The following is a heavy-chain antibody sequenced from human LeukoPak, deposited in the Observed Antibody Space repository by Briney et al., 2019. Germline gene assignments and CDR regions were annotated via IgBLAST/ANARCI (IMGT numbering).Heavy chain of an antibody. D-gene: IGHD3-22*01. Sequence: SSETLSLTCTVSGGPINSGGYYWSWIRQHSGQVLDRIGYIYYSGSTYYHPSLMRRVTISVDTSKHQFSLKLSSVTAADTAVYYSTRAYYYDSSGYITDYWGQGTLVTVSS. CDR3: TRAYYYDSSGYITDY. J-gene: IGHJ4*02. CDR2: IYYSGST. V-gene: IGHV4-31*03. CDR1: GGPINSGGYY.